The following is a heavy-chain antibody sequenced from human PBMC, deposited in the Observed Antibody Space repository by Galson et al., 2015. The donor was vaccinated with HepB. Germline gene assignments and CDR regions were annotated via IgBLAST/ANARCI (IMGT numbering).Heavy chain of an antibody. Sequence: SLRLSCAASGFTFSDYYMTWIRQAPGKGLEWVSYISSISGYTNYADSVKGRFTISRDNAKNSLYLQINSLRAGDKAVYYCARDIRTTSQRLGHFDYWGQGALVTVSS. CDR2: ISSISGYT. CDR1: GFTFSDYY. V-gene: IGHV3-11*06. D-gene: IGHD1-14*01. CDR3: ARDIRTTSQRLGHFDY. J-gene: IGHJ4*02.